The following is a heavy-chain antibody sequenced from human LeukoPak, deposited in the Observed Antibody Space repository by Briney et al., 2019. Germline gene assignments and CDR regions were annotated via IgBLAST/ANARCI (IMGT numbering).Heavy chain of an antibody. J-gene: IGHJ2*01. V-gene: IGHV1-2*02. Sequence: ASVKVSCKPSGYTFSGFYIHWVRQAPGQGLEWMGWISPNSGGTDYAQRFQGRVTMTRDTSISTAYMELSSLRSVDTAVYYCAIQPWGSGNNWYFDLWGRGTLVTVSS. CDR2: ISPNSGGT. CDR3: AIQPWGSGNNWYFDL. D-gene: IGHD7-27*01. CDR1: GYTFSGFY.